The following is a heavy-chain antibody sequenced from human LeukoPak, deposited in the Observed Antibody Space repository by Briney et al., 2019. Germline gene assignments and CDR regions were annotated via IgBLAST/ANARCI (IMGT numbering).Heavy chain of an antibody. Sequence: GGSLRLSCAASGFTFSSYAMSWVRQAPGKGLEWVSSISSSSIYIYYADSVKGRFTISRDNAKKSVHLQMNSLRAEDTAVYYCARGASVVAGSDNAFDIWGQGTMVTVSS. J-gene: IGHJ3*02. CDR1: GFTFSSYA. D-gene: IGHD6-19*01. CDR3: ARGASVVAGSDNAFDI. CDR2: ISSSSIYI. V-gene: IGHV3-21*01.